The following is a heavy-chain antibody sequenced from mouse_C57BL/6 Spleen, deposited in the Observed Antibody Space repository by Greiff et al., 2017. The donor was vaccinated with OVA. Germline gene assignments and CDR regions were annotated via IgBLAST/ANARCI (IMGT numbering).Heavy chain of an antibody. V-gene: IGHV5-17*01. CDR2: ISSGSSTI. CDR3: ARLWDENFDV. J-gene: IGHJ1*03. Sequence: EVKVVESGGGLVKPGGSLKLSCAASGFTFSDYGMHWVRQAPEKGLEWVAYISSGSSTIYYADTVKGRFTISRDNAKNTLFLQMTSLRSEDTAMYYCARLWDENFDVWGTGTTVTVSS. CDR1: GFTFSDYG. D-gene: IGHD4-1*01.